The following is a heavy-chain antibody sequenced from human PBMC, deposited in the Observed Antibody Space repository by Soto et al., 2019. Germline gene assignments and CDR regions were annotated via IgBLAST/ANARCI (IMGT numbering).Heavy chain of an antibody. V-gene: IGHV1-3*01. CDR3: ARGKAPGGGSCYDY. CDR2: INAGNGNT. D-gene: IGHD2-15*01. Sequence: GASVKVSCKASGYTFTSYAMHWVRQAPGQRLEWMGWINAGNGNTKYSQKFQGRVTITRDTSASTAYMELSSLRSEDTAVYYCARGKAPGGGSCYDYWGQGTLVTVSS. J-gene: IGHJ4*02. CDR1: GYTFTSYA.